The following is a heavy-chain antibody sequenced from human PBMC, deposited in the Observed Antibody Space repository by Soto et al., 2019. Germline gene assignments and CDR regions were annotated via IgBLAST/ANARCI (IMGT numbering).Heavy chain of an antibody. J-gene: IGHJ3*02. CDR3: AKVLYCCGDCYLSAFDI. CDR1: GFTFSSYA. V-gene: IGHV3-23*01. CDR2: ISGSGGST. D-gene: IGHD2-21*02. Sequence: GGSLRLSCAASGFTFSSYAMSWVRQAPGKGLEWVSAISGSGGSTYYADSVKGRFTISRDNSKDTLYLQMNSLRAEDTAVYYCAKVLYCCGDCYLSAFDIWGQGTMVTVSS.